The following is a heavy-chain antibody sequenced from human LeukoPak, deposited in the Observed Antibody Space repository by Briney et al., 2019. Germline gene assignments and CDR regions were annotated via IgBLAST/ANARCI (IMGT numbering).Heavy chain of an antibody. CDR1: GHSFNAYY. J-gene: IGHJ3*01. D-gene: IGHD3-16*01. CDR3: ATFTAPRNAFDL. V-gene: IGHV1-2*06. CDR2: IDPNSGGT. Sequence: ASVKVSCKASGHSFNAYYVHWVRQAPGQGLRWMGRIDPNSGGTNYTQKVQGRVSMTRDTSISTAYMELSRMTSGDTAVYYCATFTAPRNAFDLWGQGTMVTVSS.